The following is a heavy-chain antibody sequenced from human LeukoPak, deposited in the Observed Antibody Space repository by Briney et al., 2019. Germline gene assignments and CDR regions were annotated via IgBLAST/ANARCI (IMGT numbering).Heavy chain of an antibody. D-gene: IGHD3-22*01. Sequence: PSETLSLTCTVSGGSISDYCWTWIRQPPGKVLEWIGHIYYSGNTTYNPSLKSRVTISVDTSKNQFSLKLTSVTTADTAVYSCAGEDYFDSSGYASWRFDIWGQGTMVTVSS. V-gene: IGHV4-59*01. J-gene: IGHJ3*02. CDR1: GGSISDYC. CDR3: AGEDYFDSSGYASWRFDI. CDR2: IYYSGNT.